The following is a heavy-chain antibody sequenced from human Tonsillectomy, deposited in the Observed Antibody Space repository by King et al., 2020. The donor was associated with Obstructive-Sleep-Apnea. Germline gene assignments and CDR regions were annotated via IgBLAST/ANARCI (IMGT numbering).Heavy chain of an antibody. J-gene: IGHJ6*02. CDR1: GGSISSTNW. D-gene: IGHD5-24*01. Sequence: VQLQESGPGLVKPSGTLSLTCAVSGGSISSTNWWSWVRQPPGKGLRWIGGIHHSGSTNYNPSLKSRVTISIDKSKSQFSLKLSSVTAANTAVYYCARVTWRPYYYGMDVWGLGTTVTVSS. CDR3: ARVTWRPYYYGMDV. V-gene: IGHV4-4*02. CDR2: IHHSGST.